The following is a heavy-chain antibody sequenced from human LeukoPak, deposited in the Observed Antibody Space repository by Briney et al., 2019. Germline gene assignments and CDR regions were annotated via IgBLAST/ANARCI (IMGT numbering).Heavy chain of an antibody. Sequence: PSETLSLTCAVYGGSFSGYYWSWIRQPPGKGLEWIGEINHSGSTNHNPSLKSRVTISVDTSRNQFSLKLSSVTAADTAVYYCARIGSGDIVVVVAATKDYGMDVWGQGTTVTVSS. J-gene: IGHJ6*02. D-gene: IGHD2-15*01. V-gene: IGHV4-34*01. CDR1: GGSFSGYY. CDR2: INHSGST. CDR3: ARIGSGDIVVVVAATKDYGMDV.